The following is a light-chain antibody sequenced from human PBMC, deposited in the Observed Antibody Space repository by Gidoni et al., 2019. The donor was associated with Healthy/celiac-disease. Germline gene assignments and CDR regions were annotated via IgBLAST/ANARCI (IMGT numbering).Light chain of an antibody. CDR2: EVS. Sequence: QSALTQPASVSGSPGQSITISCTGTSRDVGGYNYVSWFQQHPGKAPKLMIYEVSNRPSGVPDRFSGSKSGNTASLTISGLQAEDEADYYCSSYTSSSPVVFGGGTKLTVL. CDR1: SRDVGGYNY. V-gene: IGLV2-14*01. J-gene: IGLJ2*01. CDR3: SSYTSSSPVV.